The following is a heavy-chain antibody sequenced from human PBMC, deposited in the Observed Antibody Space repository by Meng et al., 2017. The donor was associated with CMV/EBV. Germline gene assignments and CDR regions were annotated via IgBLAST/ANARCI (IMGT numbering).Heavy chain of an antibody. Sequence: YYMHWVRQAPGQGLEWMGWINPNSGGTNYAQKFQGRVTMTRDTSISTAYMELSRLRSDDTAVYYYARDPSTYDFWSGYYIATDNWFDPWGQGTLVTVSS. V-gene: IGHV1-2*02. CDR2: INPNSGGT. CDR1: YY. CDR3: ARDPSTYDFWSGYYIATDNWFDP. D-gene: IGHD3-3*01. J-gene: IGHJ5*02.